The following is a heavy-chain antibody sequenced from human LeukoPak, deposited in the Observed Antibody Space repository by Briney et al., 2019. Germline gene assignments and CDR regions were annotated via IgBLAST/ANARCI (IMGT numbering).Heavy chain of an antibody. CDR1: GFTFSSYW. CDR2: INTDGSST. J-gene: IGHJ5*02. Sequence: GGSLRLSCAASGFTFSSYWMHWVRQAPGKGLVWVSRINTDGSSTSYADSVKGRFTISRDNAKNTLYLQMNSLRAEDTAVYYCARASERYDFWSGKLDLAFDPWGQGTLVTVSS. CDR3: ARASERYDFWSGKLDLAFDP. D-gene: IGHD3-3*01. V-gene: IGHV3-74*01.